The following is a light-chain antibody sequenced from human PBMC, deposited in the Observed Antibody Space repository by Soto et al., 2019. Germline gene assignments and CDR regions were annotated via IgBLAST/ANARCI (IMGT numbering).Light chain of an antibody. Sequence: EIVMTQSPATLSVSPGERATLSCRASQSVSSNLAWYQQKPGQAPRLLIYGASTRATGIPARFSGSGSGTEFTLIIISLQSEDFAVYYCQQYNNWPPYTFGQGTKLEIK. CDR1: QSVSSN. V-gene: IGKV3-15*01. CDR2: GAS. CDR3: QQYNNWPPYT. J-gene: IGKJ2*01.